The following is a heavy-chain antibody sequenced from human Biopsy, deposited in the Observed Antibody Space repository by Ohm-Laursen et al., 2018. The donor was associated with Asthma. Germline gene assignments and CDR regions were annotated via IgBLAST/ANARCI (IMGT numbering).Heavy chain of an antibody. CDR3: AKDERLYYGSDSKYMQPVPLGD. Sequence: SLRLSCAAASGFSFSNFGMHWVRQAPGKGLEWVAVISFDGSNEDYADSVKGRFTISRDKSENTLYLQMNSLRAEDTAVYYRAKDERLYYGSDSKYMQPVPLGDWGQGTLVIVSA. CDR2: ISFDGSNE. CDR1: GFSFSNFG. V-gene: IGHV3-30*18. D-gene: IGHD3-10*01. J-gene: IGHJ4*02.